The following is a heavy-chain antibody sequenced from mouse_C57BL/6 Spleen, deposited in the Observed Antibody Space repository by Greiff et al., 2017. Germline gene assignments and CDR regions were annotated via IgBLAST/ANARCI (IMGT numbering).Heavy chain of an antibody. CDR1: GFNIKDDY. D-gene: IGHD1-1*01. Sequence: EVQLQQSGAELVRPGASVKLSCTASGFNIKDDYMHWVKQRPEQGLEWIGWIDPENGDTAYASKFQGKATITADTSANTAYLQRSSLTSEDTAVYYCTLYGSLDYWGQGTTLTVSS. J-gene: IGHJ2*01. V-gene: IGHV14-4*01. CDR3: TLYGSLDY. CDR2: IDPENGDT.